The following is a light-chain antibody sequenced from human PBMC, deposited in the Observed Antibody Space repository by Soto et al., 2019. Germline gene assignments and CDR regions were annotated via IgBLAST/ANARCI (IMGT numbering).Light chain of an antibody. CDR2: SND. V-gene: IGLV1-44*01. CDR1: SSNIGRNT. CDR3: AAWDDSLNGSV. Sequence: QSVLTQPHSASGTPVQRVTISCSGSSSNIGRNTVNWYQQLPGTAPKLLIYSNDQRPSGVPDRFSASKSGTSASLAISGLQSEDEADYYCAAWDDSLNGSVFGTGTKLTV. J-gene: IGLJ1*01.